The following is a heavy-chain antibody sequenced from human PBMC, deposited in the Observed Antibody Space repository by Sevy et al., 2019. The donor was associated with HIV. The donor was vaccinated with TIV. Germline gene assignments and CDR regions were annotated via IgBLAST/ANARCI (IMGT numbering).Heavy chain of an antibody. D-gene: IGHD6-19*01. CDR3: AREPLYSSGWFETMFVYYFDY. CDR2: ISYDGSNK. J-gene: IGHJ4*02. Sequence: GGSLRLSCAASGFTFSSYAMHWVRQAPGKGLEWVAVISYDGSNKYYADSVKGRFTISRDNSKNTLYLQMNSLRVEDTAVYYCAREPLYSSGWFETMFVYYFDYWGQGTLVTVSS. CDR1: GFTFSSYA. V-gene: IGHV3-30*04.